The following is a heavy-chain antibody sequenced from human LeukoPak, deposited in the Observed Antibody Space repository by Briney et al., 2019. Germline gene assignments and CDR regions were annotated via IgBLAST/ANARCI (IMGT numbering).Heavy chain of an antibody. Sequence: ASVKVSCKVSGYTLSESSMHWVRQAPGKGLEWMGGFDPEDGETIYAQKFQGRVTMTEDTSTDTAYMELSSLRSEDTAVYYCAVRYDSSGYYFDYWGQGTLVTVSS. D-gene: IGHD3-22*01. CDR3: AVRYDSSGYYFDY. V-gene: IGHV1-24*01. CDR1: GYTLSESS. CDR2: FDPEDGET. J-gene: IGHJ4*02.